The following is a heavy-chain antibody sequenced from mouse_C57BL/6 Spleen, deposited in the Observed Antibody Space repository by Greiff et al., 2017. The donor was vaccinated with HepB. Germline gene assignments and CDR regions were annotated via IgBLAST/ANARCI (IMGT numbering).Heavy chain of an antibody. V-gene: IGHV1-64*01. CDR2: IHPNSGST. CDR3: ASDGYDGFAY. D-gene: IGHD2-2*01. J-gene: IGHJ3*01. Sequence: QVQLQQPGAELVKPGASVKSSCKASGYTFTSYWMHWVKQRPGQGLEWIGMIHPNSGSTNYNEKFKSKATLTVDKSSSTAYMQLSSLTSEDSAVYYCASDGYDGFAYWGQGTLVTVSA. CDR1: GYTFTSYW.